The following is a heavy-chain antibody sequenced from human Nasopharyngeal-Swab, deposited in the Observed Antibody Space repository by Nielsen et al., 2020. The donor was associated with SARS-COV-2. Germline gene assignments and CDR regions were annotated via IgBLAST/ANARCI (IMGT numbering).Heavy chain of an antibody. V-gene: IGHV1-8*01. CDR3: ARGFIVATIFHYYYYMDV. Sequence: WARQAPGHGFGGLGWMNPNSGNTGYAQKFQGRVTMTRNTSISTAYMELSSLRSEDTAVYYCARGFIVATIFHYYYYMDVWGKGTTVTVSS. D-gene: IGHD5-12*01. CDR2: MNPNSGNT. J-gene: IGHJ6*03.